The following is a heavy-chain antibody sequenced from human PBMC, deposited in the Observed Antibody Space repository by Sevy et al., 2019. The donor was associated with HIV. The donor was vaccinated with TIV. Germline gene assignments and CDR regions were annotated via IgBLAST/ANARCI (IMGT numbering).Heavy chain of an antibody. V-gene: IGHV3-30*02. CDR3: AKEGYHAILTGHHDGGMDV. CDR2: IRYDGNDK. J-gene: IGHJ6*02. D-gene: IGHD3-9*01. Sequence: GGSLRLSCLASGFIFNSQDMHWVRQTPGKGLEWVAFIRYDGNDKYYVDSVKGRFIISRDNSKNTLYLQMNSLRAEDSGIYYCAKEGYHAILTGHHDGGMDVWGQGTTVTVSS. CDR1: GFIFNSQD.